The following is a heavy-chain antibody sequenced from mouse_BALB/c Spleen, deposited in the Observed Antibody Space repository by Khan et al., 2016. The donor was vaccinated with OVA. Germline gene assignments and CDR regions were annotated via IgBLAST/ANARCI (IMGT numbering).Heavy chain of an antibody. CDR1: GFTFSSYS. V-gene: IGHV5-6*01. CDR2: ISSGGVYT. CDR3: ASHLTGSFAY. J-gene: IGHJ3*01. D-gene: IGHD4-1*01. Sequence: EVELVVSGVDLVKPGGSLKLSCAASGFTFSSYSMSWVRQTPDKRLEWVASISSGGVYTYYPDIVKGRFTISRDNAKNTLYLQMSSLKSEDTDMYYCASHLTGSFAYWGQGTLVTVSA.